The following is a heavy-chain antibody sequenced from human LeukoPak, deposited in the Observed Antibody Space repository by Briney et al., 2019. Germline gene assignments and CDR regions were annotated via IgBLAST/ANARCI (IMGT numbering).Heavy chain of an antibody. CDR1: GGSISTSTYY. D-gene: IGHD3-16*01. CDR2: IHYIGNT. J-gene: IGHJ1*01. V-gene: IGHV4-39*07. Sequence: PSETLSLTCTVSGGSISTSTYYWGWLRQPPGKGLEWIGSIHYIGNTYYNPSLESRVTISVDTSKNQFSLKLNSVTAADTAVYYCAREGAVGPEYFQHWGQGTLVTVSS. CDR3: AREGAVGPEYFQH.